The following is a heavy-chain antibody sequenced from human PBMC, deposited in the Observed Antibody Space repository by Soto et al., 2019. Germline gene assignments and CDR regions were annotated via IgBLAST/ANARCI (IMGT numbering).Heavy chain of an antibody. Sequence: ASVKVSCKASVYTFTTYGSTWVRQAPGQGLERMGWISAYNGNTNYAQKLQGRVTMTTDTSTSTAYMELRSLRSDDTAVYYCARGAHDSSGYHVGDAFDIWGQGTMVTVSS. D-gene: IGHD3-22*01. J-gene: IGHJ3*02. CDR1: VYTFTTYG. CDR2: ISAYNGNT. V-gene: IGHV1-18*01. CDR3: ARGAHDSSGYHVGDAFDI.